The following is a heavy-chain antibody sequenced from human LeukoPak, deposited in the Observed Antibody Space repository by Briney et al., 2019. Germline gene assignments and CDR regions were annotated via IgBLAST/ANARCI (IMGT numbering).Heavy chain of an antibody. CDR3: ARDSAGSGY. D-gene: IGHD2-15*01. Sequence: GGSLRLSCAASGFTFSSYSMSWVRQAPGKGLEWVSSISSSSSYIYYADSVKDRFTISRDNAKNSLYLQMNSLRAEDTAVYYCARDSAGSGYWGQGTLVTVSS. J-gene: IGHJ4*02. CDR2: ISSSSSYI. V-gene: IGHV3-21*01. CDR1: GFTFSSYS.